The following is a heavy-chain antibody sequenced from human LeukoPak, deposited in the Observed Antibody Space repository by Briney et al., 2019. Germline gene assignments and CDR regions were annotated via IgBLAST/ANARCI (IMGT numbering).Heavy chain of an antibody. V-gene: IGHV1-2*02. Sequence: ASVKVFCKASGYTFTGYYMHWVRQAPGQGLEWMGWINPNSGGTNYAQKFQGRVTMTRDTSISTAYMELSRLRSDDTAVYYCARDFVVVAATFLGAFDIWGQGTMLTVSS. J-gene: IGHJ3*02. D-gene: IGHD2-15*01. CDR1: GYTFTGYY. CDR2: INPNSGGT. CDR3: ARDFVVVAATFLGAFDI.